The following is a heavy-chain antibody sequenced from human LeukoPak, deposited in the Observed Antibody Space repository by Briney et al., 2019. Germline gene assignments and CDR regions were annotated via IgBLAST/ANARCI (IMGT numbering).Heavy chain of an antibody. V-gene: IGHV3-64D*06. CDR2: INGNGGSS. Sequence: GGSLRLSCSASGFTFNDHTMHWVRQAPGKGLEYVSAINGNGGSSYYADSVKGRFTISRDNSKNTLYLQMSSLRAEDTAVYFCVRGYSFGPYGMDVWGQGTTVTVSS. CDR1: GFTFNDHT. J-gene: IGHJ6*02. D-gene: IGHD2-15*01. CDR3: VRGYSFGPYGMDV.